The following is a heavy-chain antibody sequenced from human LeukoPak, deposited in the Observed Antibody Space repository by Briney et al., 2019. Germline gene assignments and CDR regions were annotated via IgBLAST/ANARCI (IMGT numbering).Heavy chain of an antibody. V-gene: IGHV4-59*08. J-gene: IGHJ5*02. Sequence: SETLSLTCTVSGGSISSYYWSWIRQPPGKGLEWIGYLYDSGSTNYNPSLKSRVTISVDASKNHFSLNLSSVTAADTAVYYCARQEIGLRSFDPWGQGTLVTVSS. D-gene: IGHD3/OR15-3a*01. CDR1: GGSISSYY. CDR2: LYDSGST. CDR3: ARQEIGLRSFDP.